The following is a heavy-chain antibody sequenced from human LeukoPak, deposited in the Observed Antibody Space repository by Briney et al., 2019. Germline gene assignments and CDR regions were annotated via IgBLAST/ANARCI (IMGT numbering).Heavy chain of an antibody. Sequence: SETLSLTCTVSGGSISSYYWSWIRQPAGKGLEWIGRIYTSGSTNYNPSLKSRVTTSVDTSKNQFSLKLSSVTAADTAMYYCARSPSAAAQLDNWGQGILVTVSS. D-gene: IGHD6-6*01. CDR3: ARSPSAAAQLDN. V-gene: IGHV4-4*07. CDR1: GGSISSYY. J-gene: IGHJ4*02. CDR2: IYTSGST.